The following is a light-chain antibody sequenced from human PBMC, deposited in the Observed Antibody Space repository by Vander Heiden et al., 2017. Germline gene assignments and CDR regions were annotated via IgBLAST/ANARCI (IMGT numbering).Light chain of an antibody. Sequence: SFELAQPPSVSVSPGQTASITCSGYELGDKYACWYQQKPGQSPVLVIYQDTKRPSGIPERISGSNSGNTATLTISGTEAMDEAEYFCQAWDNNTVIFGGGTKLSVL. CDR1: ELGDKY. CDR2: QDT. CDR3: QAWDNNTVI. V-gene: IGLV3-1*01. J-gene: IGLJ2*01.